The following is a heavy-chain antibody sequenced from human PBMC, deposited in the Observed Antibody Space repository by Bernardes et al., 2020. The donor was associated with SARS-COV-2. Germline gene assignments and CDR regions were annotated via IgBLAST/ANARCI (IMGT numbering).Heavy chain of an antibody. Sequence: ASVKVSCKASGYTFSSYGIGWVRQAPGQGLEWMGWINTNNGNTNYAQTLQGRVTMTTDTSTTTAYMELRSLRSDDTAVYYCARDLCTITNCYYLFDYWGQGTLVTVSS. CDR2: INTNNGNT. V-gene: IGHV1-18*01. J-gene: IGHJ4*02. CDR1: GYTFSSYG. D-gene: IGHD2-2*01. CDR3: ARDLCTITNCYYLFDY.